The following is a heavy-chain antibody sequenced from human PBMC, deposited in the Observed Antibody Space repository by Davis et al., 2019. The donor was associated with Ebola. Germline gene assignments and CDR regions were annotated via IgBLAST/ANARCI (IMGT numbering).Heavy chain of an antibody. D-gene: IGHD6-19*01. Sequence: GESLKISCAASGFTFSSYAMNWVRQAPGKGLEWVSSISSSSSYIYYADSVKGRFTISRDNAKNSLYLQMNSLRAEDTAVYYCASGSSGWGGFDYWGQGTLVTVSS. J-gene: IGHJ4*02. V-gene: IGHV3-21*01. CDR1: GFTFSSYA. CDR2: ISSSSSYI. CDR3: ASGSSGWGGFDY.